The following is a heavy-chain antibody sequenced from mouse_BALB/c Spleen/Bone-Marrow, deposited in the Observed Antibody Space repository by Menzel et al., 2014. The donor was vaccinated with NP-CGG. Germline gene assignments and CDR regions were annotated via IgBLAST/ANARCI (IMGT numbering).Heavy chain of an antibody. CDR3: ARGIYYGNYFDY. D-gene: IGHD2-1*01. CDR2: VNPYNGGT. CDR1: GYTFTDYY. V-gene: IGHV1-19*01. Sequence: VQLQQSGPELVKPGASVKVSCKASGYTFTDYYMDWVKQSHGESFEWIGRVNPYNGGTSYNQKFKGKATLTVDKSSSTAYMELNSLTSEDSAVYYCARGIYYGNYFDYWGKAPLSQSPQ. J-gene: IGHJ2*01.